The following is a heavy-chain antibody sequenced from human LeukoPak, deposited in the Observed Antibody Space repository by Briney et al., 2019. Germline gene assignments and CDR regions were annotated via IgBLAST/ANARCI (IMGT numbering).Heavy chain of an antibody. D-gene: IGHD3-22*01. V-gene: IGHV4-34*01. CDR3: ARGLQDSSGYSPYDAFDI. J-gene: IGHJ3*02. CDR1: GGSFSGYY. CDR2: IYYSGNT. Sequence: PSETLSLTCAVYGGSFSGYYWSWIRQPPGKGLEWIGSIYYSGNTYYNASLKSRVTISVGTSKNQFSLKLSSVTAADTAVYYCARGLQDSSGYSPYDAFDIWGQGTMVTVSS.